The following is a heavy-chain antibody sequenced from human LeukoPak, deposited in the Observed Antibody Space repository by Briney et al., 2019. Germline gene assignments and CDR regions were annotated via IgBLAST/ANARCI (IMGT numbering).Heavy chain of an antibody. CDR1: GYTFTTYW. J-gene: IGHJ3*02. V-gene: IGHV5-51*01. CDR3: ATTLYSGIYGDAFDI. Sequence: GESLKISCQGSGYTFTTYWIGWVRQMPGKGLEWMGIIYLGDSETRYSPSFQGRVTISADKSISTAYLQWSSLKASDTAKYYCATTLYSGIYGDAFDIWGQGTMVTVSS. CDR2: IYLGDSET. D-gene: IGHD1-26*01.